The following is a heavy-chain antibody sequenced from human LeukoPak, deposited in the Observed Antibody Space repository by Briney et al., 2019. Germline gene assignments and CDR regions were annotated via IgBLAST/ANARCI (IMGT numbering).Heavy chain of an antibody. D-gene: IGHD7-27*01. CDR2: IGNDGRDQ. CDR1: GFTFRGHA. CDR3: ARDLMWGFDY. Sequence: GWSLRLSCAASGFTFRGHAMHWVRQTPGVGLEWVAIIGNDGRDQHYSESVKGRFTISRDNSKNTLFLQLNSLRPEDTALYLCARDLMWGFDYWGQGTLATVSS. J-gene: IGHJ4*02. V-gene: IGHV3-30*02.